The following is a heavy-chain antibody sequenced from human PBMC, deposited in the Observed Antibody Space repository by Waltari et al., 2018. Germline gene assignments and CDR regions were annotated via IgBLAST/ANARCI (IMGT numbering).Heavy chain of an antibody. CDR1: GGSISSYY. D-gene: IGHD2-15*01. V-gene: IGHV4-4*07. Sequence: QVQLQESGPGLVKPSETLSLTCTVSGGSISSYYWSWIRQPAGKGLEWIGRIYTSGSTNYNPSLKSRVTMSVDTSKNQFSLKLSSVTAADTAVHYCARAVRCSGGSCESHYMDVWGKGTTVTVSS. CDR2: IYTSGST. J-gene: IGHJ6*03. CDR3: ARAVRCSGGSCESHYMDV.